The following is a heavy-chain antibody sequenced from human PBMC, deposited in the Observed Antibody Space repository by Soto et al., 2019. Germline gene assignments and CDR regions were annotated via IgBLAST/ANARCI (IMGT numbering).Heavy chain of an antibody. CDR3: AKGSGPHRPYYFDY. V-gene: IGHV3-23*01. CDR1: GFTFSSYA. CDR2: ITGSADST. Sequence: EVQLLESGGDLVQPGGSLRLSCAASGFTFSSYAMSWVRQAPGKGLEWVSAITGSADSTYYADSVKGRFTISRDNSKFTLYLQMNSLRAEDTAVYYCAKGSGPHRPYYFDYWGQGTLVTVSS. D-gene: IGHD6-25*01. J-gene: IGHJ4*02.